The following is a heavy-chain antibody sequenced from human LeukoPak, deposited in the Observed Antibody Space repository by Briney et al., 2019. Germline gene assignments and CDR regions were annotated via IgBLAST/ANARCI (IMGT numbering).Heavy chain of an antibody. CDR3: ARDTLGATFPGAFDI. Sequence: SETLSLTCAVYGGSFSGYYWSWIRQPPGKGLEWIGEINHSGSTNYNPSLKSRVTISLDTSKSQFSLKLSSVTAADTAVYYCARDTLGATFPGAFDIWGQGTMVTVSS. CDR1: GGSFSGYY. J-gene: IGHJ3*02. V-gene: IGHV4-34*01. D-gene: IGHD1-26*01. CDR2: INHSGST.